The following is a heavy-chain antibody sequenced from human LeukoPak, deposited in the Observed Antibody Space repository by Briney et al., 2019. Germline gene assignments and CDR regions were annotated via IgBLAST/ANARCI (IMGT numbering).Heavy chain of an antibody. CDR3: AVLSSSSWFHY. V-gene: IGHV3-66*01. J-gene: IGHJ4*02. CDR2: IYSGVST. CDR1: GFTVSTNY. D-gene: IGHD6-13*01. Sequence: GGSLRLSCAASGFTVSTNYMTWVRQAPGKGLEWVSVIYSGVSTYYADSVKGRFTISRDNSKNTLYLQMKSLRVEDTAVYYCAVLSSSSWFHYWGQGTLVTVSS.